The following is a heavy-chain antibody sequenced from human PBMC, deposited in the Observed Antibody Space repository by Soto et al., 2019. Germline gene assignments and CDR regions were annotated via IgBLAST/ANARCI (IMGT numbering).Heavy chain of an antibody. CDR3: ARVAASGSYSDNWFDP. CDR2: INTYNGNT. D-gene: IGHD3-10*01. J-gene: IGHJ5*02. Sequence: ASVKVSCKASGYTFTSYGISWVRQAPGQGLQWMGWINTYNGNTDYEQRLQGRVTLTTDTSTSTAYMELRSLRSDDSAVYYCARVAASGSYSDNWFDPWGRGTLVTVSS. V-gene: IGHV1-18*01. CDR1: GYTFTSYG.